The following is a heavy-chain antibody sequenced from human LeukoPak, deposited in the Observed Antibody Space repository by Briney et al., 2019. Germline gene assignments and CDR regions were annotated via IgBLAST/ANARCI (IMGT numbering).Heavy chain of an antibody. V-gene: IGHV3-7*01. D-gene: IGHD2-8*01. CDR3: ARELISGVYNRHDTFNI. CDR1: GFTFSNYW. Sequence: AGGSLTLSCIGSGFTFSNYWMSWVSQAPGKGLEWVANMKLDGSERNYVDSVKGRFTIASDNAKNSLFLQMSSLRAEDTAVYYCARELISGVYNRHDTFNIWGQGTMVTVSS. J-gene: IGHJ3*02. CDR2: MKLDGSER.